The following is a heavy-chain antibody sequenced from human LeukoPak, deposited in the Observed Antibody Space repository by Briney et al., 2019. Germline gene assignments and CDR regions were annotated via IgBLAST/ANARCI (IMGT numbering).Heavy chain of an antibody. D-gene: IGHD6-19*01. CDR3: ARIKWLVDSYYYGMDV. CDR2: IIPILGIA. J-gene: IGHJ6*02. V-gene: IGHV1-69*04. CDR1: GGTFSSYA. Sequence: GASVKVSCKASGGTFSSYAISWVRQAPGQGLEWMGRIIPILGIANYAQKFQGRVTITADESTSTAYMELSSLRSEDTAVYYCARIKWLVDSYYYGMDVWGQGTTVTVSS.